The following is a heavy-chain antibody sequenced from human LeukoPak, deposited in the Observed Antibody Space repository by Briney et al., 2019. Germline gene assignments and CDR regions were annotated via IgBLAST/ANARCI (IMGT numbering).Heavy chain of an antibody. CDR2: ISSSSDTYI. CDR1: GFIFSSYN. Sequence: GGSLRLSCAASGFIFSSYNMNWVRQAPGKGLEWVSSISSSSDTYIYYADSLKGRIITSRDNAKSSLYLQMNSLRAEDTAVYYCARGGSFDPWGQGTLVTVSS. V-gene: IGHV3-21*01. CDR3: ARGGSFDP. J-gene: IGHJ5*02. D-gene: IGHD3-16*01.